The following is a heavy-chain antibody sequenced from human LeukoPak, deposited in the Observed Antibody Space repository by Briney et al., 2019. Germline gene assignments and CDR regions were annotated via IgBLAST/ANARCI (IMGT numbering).Heavy chain of an antibody. CDR1: GFTFSTFW. CDR3: ARAAASSTTFDY. CDR2: ISGSGGST. D-gene: IGHD2-2*01. J-gene: IGHJ4*02. V-gene: IGHV3-23*01. Sequence: GGSLRLSCAASGFTFSTFWMSWIRQAPGKGLEWVSAISGSGGSTYYADSVKGRFTISRDNSKNTLYLQMNSLRAEDTAVYYCARAAASSTTFDYWGQGTLVTVSS.